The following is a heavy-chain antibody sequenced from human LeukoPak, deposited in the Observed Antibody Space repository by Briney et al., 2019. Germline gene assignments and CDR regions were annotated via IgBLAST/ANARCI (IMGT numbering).Heavy chain of an antibody. D-gene: IGHD3-3*01. V-gene: IGHV4-38-2*02. J-gene: IGHJ5*02. CDR3: ARDRPLLGAWSWFDP. CDR1: DYSISSGYY. CDR2: IYHSGSI. Sequence: SETLSLTCSVSDYSISSGYYWGWIRQPPGKGLEWIGTIYHSGSIYYNPSLKSRVTILVDTSKNPFSLKLSSVTAADTAVYYCARDRPLLGAWSWFDPWGQGTLVTVSS.